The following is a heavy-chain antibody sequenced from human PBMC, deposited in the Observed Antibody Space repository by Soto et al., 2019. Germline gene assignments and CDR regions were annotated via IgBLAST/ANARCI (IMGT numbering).Heavy chain of an antibody. J-gene: IGHJ4*02. V-gene: IGHV1-8*01. D-gene: IGHD6-13*01. CDR2: MNPNTGNT. CDR1: GYTFSTYD. Sequence: QVQLVQSGAEVKKPGASVKVSCRASGYTFSTYDIDWVRLAPGQGLEWMGSMNPNTGNTEYAQKFQGRVPRNRDDAETTFYMELSSLRSEDTAIYYCAQTMRGIAAAGNDYWGQGTLVTVSS. CDR3: AQTMRGIAAAGNDY.